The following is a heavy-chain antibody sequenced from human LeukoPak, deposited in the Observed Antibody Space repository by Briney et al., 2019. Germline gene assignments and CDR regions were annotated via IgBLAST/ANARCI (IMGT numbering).Heavy chain of an antibody. Sequence: SETLSLNCTVSGGSISSYYWSWIRQPPVKGLDSTGYIYYSGSTNYNPSLKSRVTISVDTSKNQFSLKLSSVTAADTAVYYCARGGYYDSSGYYPYYYYYYGMDVWGQGTTVTVSS. V-gene: IGHV4-59*01. J-gene: IGHJ6*02. CDR2: IYYSGST. D-gene: IGHD3-22*01. CDR3: ARGGYYDSSGYYPYYYYYYGMDV. CDR1: GGSISSYY.